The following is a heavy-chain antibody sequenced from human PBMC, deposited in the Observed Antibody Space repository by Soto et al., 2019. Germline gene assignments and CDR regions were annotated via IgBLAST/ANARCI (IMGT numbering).Heavy chain of an antibody. CDR2: IWYDGSNK. CDR3: ANTYCSGGSCPLRY. D-gene: IGHD2-15*01. CDR1: GFTFSSYG. J-gene: IGHJ4*02. V-gene: IGHV3-33*06. Sequence: QVQLMESGGGVVQPGRSLRLSCAASGFTFSSYGMHWVRQAPGKGLEWVAVIWYDGSNKYYADSVKGRFTISRDNSKNTLYLQMNSLRAEDTAVYYCANTYCSGGSCPLRYWGQGTLVTVSS.